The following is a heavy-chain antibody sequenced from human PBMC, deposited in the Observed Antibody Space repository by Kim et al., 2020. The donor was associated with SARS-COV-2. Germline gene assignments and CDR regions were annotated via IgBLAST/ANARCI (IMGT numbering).Heavy chain of an antibody. CDR3: STGTQYNWYYFDC. J-gene: IGHJ4*02. CDR2: IYSGGSN. D-gene: IGHD1-20*01. V-gene: IGHV3-53*01. CDR1: GFTVSSYY. Sequence: GGSLRLSCAASGFTVSSYYMSWVRQAPGKGLEWVSVIYSGGSNNYDEYSMGRFFITSDNTSNTPQYQQINIRAEETTAVYYSTGTQYNWYYFDCWGQG.